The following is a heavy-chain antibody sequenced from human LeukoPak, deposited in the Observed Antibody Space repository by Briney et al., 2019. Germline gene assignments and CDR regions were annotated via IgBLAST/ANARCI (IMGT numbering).Heavy chain of an antibody. J-gene: IGHJ5*02. CDR2: INPNSGGT. Sequence: ASVKVSCKASGYTFTGYYVHWVRQAPGQGLEWMGWINPNSGGTNYAQKFQGRVTMTRDTSISTAYMELSRLRSDDTAVYYCARSNRPQPEHAENWFDPWGQGTLVTVSS. V-gene: IGHV1-2*02. D-gene: IGHD1-14*01. CDR1: GYTFTGYY. CDR3: ARSNRPQPEHAENWFDP.